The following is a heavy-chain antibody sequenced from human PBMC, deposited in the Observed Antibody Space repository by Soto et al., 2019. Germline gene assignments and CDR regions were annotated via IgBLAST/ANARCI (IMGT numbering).Heavy chain of an antibody. V-gene: IGHV3-53*01. CDR1: GFTVSSNY. CDR3: AAPWVFAAAAGFDP. J-gene: IGHJ5*02. D-gene: IGHD6-13*01. CDR2: IYSGGST. Sequence: GGSLRLSCAACGFTVSSNYMSWVRQAPGKGLEWVSVIYSGGSTYYADSVKGRFTISRDNSKNTLYLQMNSLRAEDTAVYYCAAPWVFAAAAGFDPWGQGTLVTVSS.